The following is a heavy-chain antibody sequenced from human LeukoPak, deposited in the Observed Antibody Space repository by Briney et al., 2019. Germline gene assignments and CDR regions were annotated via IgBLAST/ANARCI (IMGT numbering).Heavy chain of an antibody. CDR2: ISGSGGNT. CDR3: AKFLVRDSDAFDI. Sequence: GGSLRLSCATSGFTFSSYAMSWVRQAPGKGLEWVSAISGSGGNTYYADSVKGRFTVSRDNSKNTLYLQMNSLRADDTAVYYCAKFLVRDSDAFDIWGQGAMVTVSS. J-gene: IGHJ3*02. CDR1: GFTFSSYA. V-gene: IGHV3-23*01. D-gene: IGHD3-10*01.